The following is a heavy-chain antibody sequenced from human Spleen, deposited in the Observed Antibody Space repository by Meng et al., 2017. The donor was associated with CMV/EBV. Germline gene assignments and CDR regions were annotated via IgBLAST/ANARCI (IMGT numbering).Heavy chain of an antibody. CDR3: AGGRWYYFDL. J-gene: IGHJ2*01. Sequence: GRPQESGPGLVTPSGTWLLTCTVSGGSISSYYWSWIRQPAGKGLEWIGRIYTSGSTNYNPSLKSRVTMSVDTSKNQFSLKLSSVTAADTAVYYCAGGRWYYFDLWGRGTLVTVSS. D-gene: IGHD2-15*01. V-gene: IGHV4-4*07. CDR1: GGSISSYY. CDR2: IYTSGST.